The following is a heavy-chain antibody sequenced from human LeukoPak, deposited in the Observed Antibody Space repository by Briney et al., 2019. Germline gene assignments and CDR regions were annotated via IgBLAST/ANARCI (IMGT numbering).Heavy chain of an antibody. CDR2: ISYDGSNK. CDR1: GFTFSSYA. Sequence: GRSLRLSCAASGFTFSSYAMHWVRQAPGKGLEWVAVISYDGSNKYYADSVKGRFTISRDNSKNTLYLQMNSLRAEDTAVYYCAREVSSSGYQFDYWGQGTLVTVSS. D-gene: IGHD3-22*01. J-gene: IGHJ4*02. V-gene: IGHV3-30-3*01. CDR3: AREVSSSGYQFDY.